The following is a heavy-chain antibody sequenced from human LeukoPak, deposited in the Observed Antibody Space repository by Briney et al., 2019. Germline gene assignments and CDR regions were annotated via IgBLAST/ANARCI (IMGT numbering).Heavy chain of an antibody. CDR3: AREDSNSYYFDY. CDR1: GFTFSSYG. Sequence: GGSLRLSCAASGFTFSSYGMHWVRQAPGKGLEWVAFIRYDGSNKYYADSVKGRFTISRDNSKNTLYLQMNSLRAEDTAVYYCAREDSNSYYFDYWGQGTLVTVSS. J-gene: IGHJ4*02. V-gene: IGHV3-30*02. CDR2: IRYDGSNK.